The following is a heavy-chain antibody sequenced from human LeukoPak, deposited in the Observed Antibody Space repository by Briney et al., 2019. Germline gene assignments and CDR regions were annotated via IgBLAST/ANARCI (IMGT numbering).Heavy chain of an antibody. CDR1: GFTFSGHW. D-gene: IGHD1-26*01. V-gene: IGHV3-74*01. CDR3: VRQGTVGEFDY. Sequence: PGGSLRLSCAASGFTFSGHWTHWVRQAPGKGLVWVSRIISDGSMTNYADSVKGRFTISRDNAKNTLYVQMNRLRAEDSAVYYCVRQGTVGEFDYWGQGTLVTVSS. CDR2: IISDGSMT. J-gene: IGHJ4*02.